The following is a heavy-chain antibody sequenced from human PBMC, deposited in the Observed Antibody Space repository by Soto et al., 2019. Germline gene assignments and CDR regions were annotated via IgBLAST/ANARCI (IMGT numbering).Heavy chain of an antibody. V-gene: IGHV3-9*01. D-gene: IGHD6-19*01. CDR3: AKDKTVSGVYAFDY. J-gene: IGHJ4*02. Sequence: EVQLVESGGGLVQPGRSLRLSCAASGFTFDDYAMHWVRQAPGKGLEWVSGISWNSGSIGYADSVKGRFTISRDNAKNYLYLKMNSLSAEDTALYYCAKDKTVSGVYAFDYWGQGTLVTVSS. CDR1: GFTFDDYA. CDR2: ISWNSGSI.